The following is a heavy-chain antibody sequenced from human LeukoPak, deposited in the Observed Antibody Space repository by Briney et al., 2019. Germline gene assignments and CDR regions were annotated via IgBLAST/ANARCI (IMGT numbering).Heavy chain of an antibody. J-gene: IGHJ4*02. CDR2: IYYSGST. D-gene: IGHD2-8*01. Sequence: PSETLSLTCTVSGGSISSYYWSWIRQPPGKGLEWIGYIYYSGSTNYNPSLKSRVTISVDTSKNQFSLKLTSVTAADTAVYFCAGAPNVYYFDFWVQGVLVTVSS. CDR3: AGAPNVYYFDF. V-gene: IGHV4-59*08. CDR1: GGSISSYY.